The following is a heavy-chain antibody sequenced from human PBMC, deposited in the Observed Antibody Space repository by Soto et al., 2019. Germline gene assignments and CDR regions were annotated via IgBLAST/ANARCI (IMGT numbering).Heavy chain of an antibody. CDR1: GGTFSSYA. J-gene: IGHJ6*02. Sequence: QVQLVQSGAEVTKPGSSVKVSCKASGGTFSSYAISWVRQAPVQGLEWMGGIIPIFGTANYAQKVQGRVTITADKSKSTAYMELSSLRSDYTAGYYCARDGIGAPTYYYGMDVWGQGTTVTVSS. V-gene: IGHV1-69*06. CDR3: ARDGIGAPTYYYGMDV. CDR2: IIPIFGTA. D-gene: IGHD3-10*01.